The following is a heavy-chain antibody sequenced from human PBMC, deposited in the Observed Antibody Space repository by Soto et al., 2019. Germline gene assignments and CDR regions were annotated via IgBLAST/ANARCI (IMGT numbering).Heavy chain of an antibody. V-gene: IGHV3-23*01. CDR3: AKENRGGVTSGDLDY. J-gene: IGHJ4*02. CDR1: GFSFSHYA. D-gene: IGHD2-21*02. CDR2: ISGGGAST. Sequence: EVHLLESGGALVQPGESLRLSCAASGFSFSHYAMTWVRQPPGKGLEWVSGISGGGASTYYADSVKGRFTISRDNSRNTRYLQRNRLTAEDTAIEDGAKENRGGVTSGDLDYWGQGTLVTVSS.